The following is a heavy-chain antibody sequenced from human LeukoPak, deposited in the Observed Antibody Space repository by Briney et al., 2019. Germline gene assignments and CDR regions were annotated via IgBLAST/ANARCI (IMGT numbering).Heavy chain of an antibody. J-gene: IGHJ3*02. V-gene: IGHV4-38-2*02. D-gene: IGHD3-22*01. Sequence: SETLSLTCTVSGYSISSGYYWGWIRQPPGKGLEWIGSIYHSGSTYYNPSLKSRVTISVDTSKNQFSLKLSSVTAADTAVYYCASGYYYDSSGYYSGAFDIWGQGTMVTVSS. CDR3: ASGYYYDSSGYYSGAFDI. CDR1: GYSISSGYY. CDR2: IYHSGST.